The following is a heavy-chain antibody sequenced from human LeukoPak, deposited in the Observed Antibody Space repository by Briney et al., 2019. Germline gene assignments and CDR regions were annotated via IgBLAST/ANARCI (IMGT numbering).Heavy chain of an antibody. CDR2: MYSGGDT. V-gene: IGHV3-53*01. CDR3: ARDAPQVPAAGVLAS. J-gene: IGHJ5*02. CDR1: GFTVSDNY. D-gene: IGHD6-13*01. Sequence: GGSLRLSCAASGFTVSDNYMSWVRQAPGKGLEWVLVMYSGGDTYYADSVKGRFTFSRDISKNTLYLQMNGLRTEDTAMYYCARDAPQVPAAGVLASWGQGTLVTVSS.